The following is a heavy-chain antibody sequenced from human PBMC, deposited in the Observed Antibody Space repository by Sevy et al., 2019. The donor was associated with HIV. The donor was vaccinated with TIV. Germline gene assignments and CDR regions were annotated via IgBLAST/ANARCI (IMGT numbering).Heavy chain of an antibody. CDR1: GFTFISYA. J-gene: IGHJ3*02. D-gene: IGHD3-22*01. CDR2: IYGSSGAT. V-gene: IGHV3-23*01. Sequence: GGSLRLSCKPSGFTFISYAMNWVRQAPGKGLEWVSTIYGSSGATYYGYSVKGRFTISRDNSKNTLYLQMNSLRTEDTAVYYCAGGRYDSSGSFAAFDIWGQGTMVTVSS. CDR3: AGGRYDSSGSFAAFDI.